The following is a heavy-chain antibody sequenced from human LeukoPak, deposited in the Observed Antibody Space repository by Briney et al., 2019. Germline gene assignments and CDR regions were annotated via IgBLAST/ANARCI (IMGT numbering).Heavy chain of an antibody. J-gene: IGHJ4*02. CDR3: AKGRIQLWFGRQYYFDY. V-gene: IGHV4-59*11. CDR2: FYYSGST. Sequence: PSETLSLTCTVSGGFISSHCWRWIRQPPGKGLGWIGYFYYSGSTNYNPSLKSRVTISVNTSKNQFSLKLSSVTAADTAVYYCAKGRIQLWFGRQYYFDYWGQGTLVTVSS. D-gene: IGHD5-18*01. CDR1: GGFISSHC.